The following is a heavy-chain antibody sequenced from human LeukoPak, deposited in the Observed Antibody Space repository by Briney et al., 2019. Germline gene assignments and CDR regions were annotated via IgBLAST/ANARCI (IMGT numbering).Heavy chain of an antibody. CDR1: GGTFSSYA. Sequence: SVKVSFKASGGTFSSYAISWVRQAPGQGLEWMGGIIPIFGTANYAQKFQGRVTITADESTSTAYMELSSLRSEDTAVYYCARLNCSSTSCYAGTYYYYGMDVWGQGTTVTVSS. CDR2: IIPIFGTA. V-gene: IGHV1-69*13. CDR3: ARLNCSSTSCYAGTYYYYGMDV. J-gene: IGHJ6*02. D-gene: IGHD2-2*01.